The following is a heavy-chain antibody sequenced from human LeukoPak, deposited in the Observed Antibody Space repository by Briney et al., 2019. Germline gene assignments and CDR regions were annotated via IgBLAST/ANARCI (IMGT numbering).Heavy chain of an antibody. CDR3: ARDLGISATTDY. CDR1: GGSISSGDYY. CDR2: IYYSGST. J-gene: IGHJ4*02. V-gene: IGHV4-30-4*01. Sequence: SETLSLTCTVSGGSISSGDYYWSWIRQPPGKGLEWIGYIYYSGSTYYNPSLKSRVTISVDTSKNQFSLKLSSVTAADTAVYYCARDLGISATTDYWGQGTLVTVSS. D-gene: IGHD6-13*01.